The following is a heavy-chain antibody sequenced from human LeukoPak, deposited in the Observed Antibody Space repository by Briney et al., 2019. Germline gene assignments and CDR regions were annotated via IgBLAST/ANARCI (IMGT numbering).Heavy chain of an antibody. J-gene: IGHJ5*02. CDR1: GFTFSSYE. Sequence: GGSLRLSCVASGFTFSSYEMNWVRQGPGKGLEWLSYINSGGSNIHYADSVKGRFTISRDNARNSLYLQMNGLRAEDTGIYYCARDRSGWYKWFDPWGQGTLVTVSS. CDR2: INSGGSNI. D-gene: IGHD6-19*01. CDR3: ARDRSGWYKWFDP. V-gene: IGHV3-48*03.